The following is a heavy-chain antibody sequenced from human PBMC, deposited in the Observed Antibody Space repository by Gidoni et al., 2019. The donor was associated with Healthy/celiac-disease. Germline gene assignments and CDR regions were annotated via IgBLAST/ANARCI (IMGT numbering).Heavy chain of an antibody. D-gene: IGHD3-3*01. J-gene: IGHJ4*02. CDR1: AFPFADYA. V-gene: IGHV3-9*01. CDR3: AKFGGVGGQRLGYFDY. CDR2: ISWNSGSI. Sequence: EVQLVESGGGLVQPGRSLRLSCAASAFPFADYAMHWVRQAPGKGLEWVSGISWNSGSIGYADSVKGRFTIYRDNAKNSLYLQMNSLRAEDTALYYCAKFGGVGGQRLGYFDYWGQGTLVTVSS.